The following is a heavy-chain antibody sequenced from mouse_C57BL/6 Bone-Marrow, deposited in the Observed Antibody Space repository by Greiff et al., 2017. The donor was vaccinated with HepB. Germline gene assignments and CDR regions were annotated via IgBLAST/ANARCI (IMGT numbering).Heavy chain of an antibody. Sequence: VQLQQPGAELVKPGASVKMSCKASGYTFTSYWITWVKQRPGQGLEWIGDIYPGSGSTNYNEKFKSKATLTVDPSSSTAYMQLSSLTSEDSAVSYCARASTSTVVAPWFAYWGQGTLVTVSA. J-gene: IGHJ3*01. CDR1: GYTFTSYW. CDR2: IYPGSGST. D-gene: IGHD1-1*01. V-gene: IGHV1-55*01. CDR3: ARASTSTVVAPWFAY.